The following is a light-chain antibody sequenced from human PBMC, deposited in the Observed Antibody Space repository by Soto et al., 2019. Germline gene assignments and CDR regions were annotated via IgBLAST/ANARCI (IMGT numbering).Light chain of an antibody. CDR3: QQSYSTPIT. CDR2: KAS. CDR1: QTISSW. J-gene: IGKJ5*01. Sequence: DIQMTQSPSTLSGSVGDRVTITCRASQTISSWLAWYQQKPGKAPQLLLYKASTLKSGVPSRFSGSGSGTDFTLTISSLQPEDFATYYCQQSYSTPITFGQGTRLEIK. V-gene: IGKV1-5*03.